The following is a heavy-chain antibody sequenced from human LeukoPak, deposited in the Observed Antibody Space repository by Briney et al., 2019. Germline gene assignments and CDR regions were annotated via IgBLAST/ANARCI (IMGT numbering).Heavy chain of an antibody. CDR3: ARYCSSTRRTKKTQGENQFDY. CDR2: IYYGGSP. Sequence: PSETLSLTCNVSGGSISTTTNSWGWAWIRQRPTKGLEWIGSIYYGGSPYYTSSLKSRVTISVDTSKNQFSLKLASLTAADTAVYYCARYCSSTRRTKKTQGENQFDYWGQGTLVTVSS. J-gene: IGHJ4*02. CDR1: GGSISTTTNS. D-gene: IGHD2-2*01. V-gene: IGHV4-39*01.